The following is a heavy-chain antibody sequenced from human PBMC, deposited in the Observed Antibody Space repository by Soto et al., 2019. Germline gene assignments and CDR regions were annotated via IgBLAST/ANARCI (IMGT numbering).Heavy chain of an antibody. CDR2: ISHDGGTK. Sequence: GGSLRLSCAASGFTFKEYGMHWVRQAPGKGLEWVAVISHDGGTKHYADSVKGRFTIFRDDSKNTVSLQMTSPRPDDTAVYYCVKRITISGYGDYSYYGTDAWGPGTTLTVSS. CDR3: VKRITISGYGDYSYYGTDA. V-gene: IGHV3-30*18. D-gene: IGHD3-3*01. J-gene: IGHJ6*02. CDR1: GFTFKEYG.